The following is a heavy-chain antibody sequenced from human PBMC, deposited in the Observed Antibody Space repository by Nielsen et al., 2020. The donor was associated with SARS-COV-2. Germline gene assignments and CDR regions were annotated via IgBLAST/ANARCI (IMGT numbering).Heavy chain of an antibody. J-gene: IGHJ5*02. CDR3: ARRDIVATIGDLRFDP. CDR1: GYSFISYC. V-gene: IGHV5-51*01. D-gene: IGHD5-12*01. CDR2: MYPRDSDT. Sequence: GESLKISCKGSGYSFISYCIAWVRQMPGKGLEWMGIMYPRDSDTRYSPSFQGQVTISADKSISTAYLQWSSLKASDTAMYYCARRDIVATIGDLRFDPWGQGTLVTVSS.